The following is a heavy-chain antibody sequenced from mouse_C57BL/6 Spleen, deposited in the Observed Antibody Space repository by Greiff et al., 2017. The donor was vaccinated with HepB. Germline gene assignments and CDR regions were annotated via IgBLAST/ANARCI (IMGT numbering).Heavy chain of an antibody. CDR2: INYDGSST. J-gene: IGHJ1*03. D-gene: IGHD2-5*01. CDR3: ARENYYSNFEGYFDV. Sequence: EVQVVESEGGLVQPGSSMKLSCTASGFTFSDYYMAWVRQVPEKGLEWVANINYDGSSTYYLDSLKSRFIISRDNAKNILYLQMSSLKSEDTATYYCARENYYSNFEGYFDVWGTGTTVTVSS. V-gene: IGHV5-16*01. CDR1: GFTFSDYY.